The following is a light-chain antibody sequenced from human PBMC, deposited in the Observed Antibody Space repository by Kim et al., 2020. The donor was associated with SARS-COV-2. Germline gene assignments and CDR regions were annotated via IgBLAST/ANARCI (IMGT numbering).Light chain of an antibody. CDR3: KQSYSNPHI. CDR1: QSISVY. Sequence: SASVGDRITITCRASQSISVYLNWFQQKPGKAPKLLIYSASSLQSGVPSRFSGSGSGTEFTLTINNLQPEDFATYFCKQSYSNPHIFGRGTKLEI. CDR2: SAS. V-gene: IGKV1-39*01. J-gene: IGKJ2*01.